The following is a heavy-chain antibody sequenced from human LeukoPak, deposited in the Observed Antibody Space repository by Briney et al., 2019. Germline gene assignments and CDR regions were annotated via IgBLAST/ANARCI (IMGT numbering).Heavy chain of an antibody. V-gene: IGHV4-59*08. D-gene: IGHD2-21*02. CDR3: ARHGGGDYNWFDP. CDR1: GGSISSYY. Sequence: SETLSLTCTVSGGSISSYYWSWIRQPPGKGLEWIGYIYYSGSTNYNPPLKSRVTISVDTSKNQFSLKLSSVTAADTAVYYCARHGGGDYNWFDPWGQGTLVTVSS. J-gene: IGHJ5*02. CDR2: IYYSGST.